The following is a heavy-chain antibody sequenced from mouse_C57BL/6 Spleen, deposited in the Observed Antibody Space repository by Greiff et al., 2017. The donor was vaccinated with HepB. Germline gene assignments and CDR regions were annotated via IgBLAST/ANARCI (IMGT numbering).Heavy chain of an antibody. CDR1: GFTFSDYY. J-gene: IGHJ3*01. Sequence: EVMLVESEGGLVQPGSSMKLSCTASGFTFSDYYMAWVRQVPEKGLEWVANINYDGSSTYYLDSLKSRFILSRDNAKNILYLQMSSLKSEDTATYYCARYDYDGAWFAYWGQGTLVTVSA. CDR2: INYDGSST. CDR3: ARYDYDGAWFAY. V-gene: IGHV5-16*01. D-gene: IGHD2-4*01.